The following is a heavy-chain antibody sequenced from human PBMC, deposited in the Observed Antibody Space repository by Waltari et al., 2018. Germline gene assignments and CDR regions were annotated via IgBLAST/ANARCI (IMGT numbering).Heavy chain of an antibody. V-gene: IGHV3-7*04. J-gene: IGHJ4*02. CDR1: GFTFVNYW. Sequence: EVQLVESGGGLVQPGGSLRLSCTASGFTFVNYWMSWVRQAPGKGRQCVAYIKEDGTEESYLDSLKGRFTISRDDAKNSLHLQMNSLRVEDTAIYYCARVSKGIHFDYWGQGTLVTVSS. CDR2: IKEDGTEE. CDR3: ARVSKGIHFDY.